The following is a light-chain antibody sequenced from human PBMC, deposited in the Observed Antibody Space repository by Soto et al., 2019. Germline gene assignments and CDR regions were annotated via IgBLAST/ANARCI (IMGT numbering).Light chain of an antibody. Sequence: QSALTQPRSVSGFPGQSVTMSCTGTSSDVGGYNYVSWYQQHPGKAPKLIIYDVNKRPSGIPDRFSGSKSDNTASLTISGLQSEDEADYYCCSYGGSYTEIFGGGTKLTVL. CDR3: CSYGGSYTEI. CDR1: SSDVGGYNY. CDR2: DVN. J-gene: IGLJ2*01. V-gene: IGLV2-11*01.